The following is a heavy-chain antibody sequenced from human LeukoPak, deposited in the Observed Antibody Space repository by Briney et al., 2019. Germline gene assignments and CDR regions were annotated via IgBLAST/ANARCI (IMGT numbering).Heavy chain of an antibody. CDR1: GGSFSGYY. Sequence: SETLSLTCAVYGGSFSGYYWSWIRQPPGKGLEWIGEINHSGSTNYNPSLKSRVTISVDTSKNQFSLKLSSVTAADTAVYYRARLEVGDSSGYLDYWGQGTLVTVSS. D-gene: IGHD3-22*01. J-gene: IGHJ4*02. CDR2: INHSGST. V-gene: IGHV4-34*01. CDR3: ARLEVGDSSGYLDY.